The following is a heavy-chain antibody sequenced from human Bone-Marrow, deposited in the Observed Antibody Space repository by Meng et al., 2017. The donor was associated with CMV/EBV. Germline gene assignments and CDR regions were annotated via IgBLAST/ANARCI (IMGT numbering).Heavy chain of an antibody. V-gene: IGHV4-61*01. J-gene: IGHJ4*02. CDR3: ARDWVAVAGLDY. D-gene: IGHD6-19*01. CDR2: IYYSGST. Sequence: GSLRLSCTVSGGSVSSGSYYWSWIRQPPGKGLEWIGYIYYSGSTNYNPSLKSRVTISVDTSKNQFSLKLSSVTAADTAVYYCARDWVAVAGLDYWGQGNLVTVSS. CDR1: GGSVSSGSYY.